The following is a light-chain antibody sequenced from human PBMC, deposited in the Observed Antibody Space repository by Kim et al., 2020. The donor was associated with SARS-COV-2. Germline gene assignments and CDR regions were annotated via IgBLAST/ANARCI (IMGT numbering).Light chain of an antibody. CDR1: SGHSSYA. V-gene: IGLV4-69*01. CDR2: LNSDGSH. J-gene: IGLJ3*02. CDR3: QTWGTGTRLV. Sequence: QLVLTQSPSASASLGASVKLTCTLSSGHSSYAIAWHQQQPEKGPRYLMRLNSDGSHSKGDGIPDRFSGSSSGAERYLTITSLQSEDEADYYCQTWGTGTRLVFGGGTKLTVL.